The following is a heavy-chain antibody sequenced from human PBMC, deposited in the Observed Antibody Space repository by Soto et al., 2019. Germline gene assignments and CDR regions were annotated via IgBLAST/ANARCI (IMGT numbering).Heavy chain of an antibody. CDR1: GFTFSNAW. D-gene: IGHD3-22*01. V-gene: IGHV3-15*07. Sequence: PGGSLRLSCAASGFTFSNAWINWVPQAPGKGLERVGRVKSKNDGGTTDLAAPVKGRFAISRDDSKNMVYLEMNSLQTEDTAIYYCTTDSYITSIIVRFDYWGHGTLVTVSS. CDR2: VKSKNDGGTT. CDR3: TTDSYITSIIVRFDY. J-gene: IGHJ4*01.